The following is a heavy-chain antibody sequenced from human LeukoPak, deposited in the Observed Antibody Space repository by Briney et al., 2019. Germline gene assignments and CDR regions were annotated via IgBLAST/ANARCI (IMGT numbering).Heavy chain of an antibody. CDR2: VYYTEST. D-gene: IGHD4-17*01. Sequence: SETLSLTCTVSGDSISNYSWSWIRQPPGKGLEWIGFVYYTESTNYNPSLKGRVTISVDTSKNQFSLKLSSVTAADTAVYYCARGTWDYGDYADFHYWGQGTLVTVSS. CDR3: ARGTWDYGDYADFHY. J-gene: IGHJ4*02. CDR1: GDSISNYS. V-gene: IGHV4-59*01.